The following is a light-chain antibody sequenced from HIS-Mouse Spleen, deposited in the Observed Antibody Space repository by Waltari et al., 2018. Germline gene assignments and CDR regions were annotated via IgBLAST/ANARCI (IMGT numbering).Light chain of an antibody. CDR2: DVS. CDR3: CSYAGSYTFV. CDR1: SSDVGGYNY. Sequence: QSALTQPRSVSGSPGQSVTISCTGTSSDVGGYNYVSWYQQHPGKAPKLMIYDVSKRPSVFPARFSGSKSGHTASMTISGLQAEDEAVYYCCSYAGSYTFVFGGGTKLTVL. V-gene: IGLV2-11*01. J-gene: IGLJ2*01.